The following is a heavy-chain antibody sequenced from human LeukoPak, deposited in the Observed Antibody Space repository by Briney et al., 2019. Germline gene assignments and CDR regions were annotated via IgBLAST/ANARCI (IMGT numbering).Heavy chain of an antibody. V-gene: IGHV3-9*03. CDR3: AKDMGGTMIVVAIDY. Sequence: GRSLRLSCAASGFTFDDYAMHWVRQAPGKGLEWVSGISWNSGSIGYADSVKGRFTISRDNAKNYLYLQMNSLRAEDMALYYCAKDMGGTMIVVAIDYWGQGTLVTVSS. CDR2: ISWNSGSI. D-gene: IGHD3-22*01. CDR1: GFTFDDYA. J-gene: IGHJ4*02.